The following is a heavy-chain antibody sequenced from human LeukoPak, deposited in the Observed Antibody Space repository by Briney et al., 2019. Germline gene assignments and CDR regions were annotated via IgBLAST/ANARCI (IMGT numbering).Heavy chain of an antibody. D-gene: IGHD6-19*01. J-gene: IGHJ5*02. CDR1: GYSFTSYW. Sequence: GKSLKISCKGSGYSFTSYWIGWVRQMPGKGLEWMGIIYPGDSDTRYSPSFQGQVTISADKSISTAYLQWSSLKASDTAMYYCARQGISVTGGGEDFDPWGQGTLVTVSS. V-gene: IGHV5-51*01. CDR3: ARQGISVTGGGEDFDP. CDR2: IYPGDSDT.